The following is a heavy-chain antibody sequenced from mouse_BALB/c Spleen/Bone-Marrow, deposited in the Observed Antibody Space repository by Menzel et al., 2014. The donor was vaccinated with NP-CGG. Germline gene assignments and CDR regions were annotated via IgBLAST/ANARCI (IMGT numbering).Heavy chain of an antibody. Sequence: VQLKESGGGLVQPGRSLKISCAASGFDFSGFWMGWVRLAPGKGLEWIGEIIPDSSTINYTPSLKDRFIISRDNAKNTLYLQMSKLRAEDTALYYCARLSYCGGFAYWGQGTLVTVSS. V-gene: IGHV4-1*02. CDR2: IIPDSSTI. D-gene: IGHD2-12*01. CDR3: ARLSYCGGFAY. J-gene: IGHJ3*01. CDR1: GFDFSGFW.